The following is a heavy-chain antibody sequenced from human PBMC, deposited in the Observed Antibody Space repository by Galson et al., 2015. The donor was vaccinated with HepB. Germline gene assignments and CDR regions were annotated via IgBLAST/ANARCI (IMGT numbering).Heavy chain of an antibody. CDR3: AVSRTHYYYYGMDV. CDR2: IYSGGST. CDR1: GFTVSSNY. D-gene: IGHD2-2*01. Sequence: SLRLSCAASGFTVSSNYMSWVRQAPGKGLEWVSVIYSGGSTYYADSVKGRFTISRDNSKNTLYLQMNSLRAEDTAVYYCAVSRTHYYYYGMDVWGQGTTVTVSS. J-gene: IGHJ6*02. V-gene: IGHV3-53*01.